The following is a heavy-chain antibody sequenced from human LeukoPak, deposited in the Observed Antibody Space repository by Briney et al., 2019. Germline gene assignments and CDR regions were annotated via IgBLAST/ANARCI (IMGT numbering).Heavy chain of an antibody. CDR2: ISGSGGST. D-gene: IGHD6-13*01. V-gene: IGHV3-23*01. J-gene: IGHJ5*02. Sequence: GASLRLSCAASGFTFSSYAMSWVRQAPGKGLEWISAISGSGGSTYYADSVKGRFTISRDNSKKTLYLQMNSLRAEDTAVYYCAKDRGSWYPHPNWFDPWGQGTLVTVSS. CDR1: GFTFSSYA. CDR3: AKDRGSWYPHPNWFDP.